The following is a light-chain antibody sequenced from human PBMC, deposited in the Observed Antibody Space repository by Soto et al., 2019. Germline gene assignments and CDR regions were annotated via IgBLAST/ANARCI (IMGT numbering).Light chain of an antibody. CDR1: SSDVGSYIL. Sequence: QSVLTQPASVSGSPGQSVTISCTGTSSDVGSYILVSWYQQHPGKAPKLMIYEVSRRPSGVSDRFSGSKSGNTASLTISGLQAEDEADYYCCSYAGSSARYVFGTGTQLTVL. CDR2: EVS. V-gene: IGLV2-23*02. CDR3: CSYAGSSARYV. J-gene: IGLJ1*01.